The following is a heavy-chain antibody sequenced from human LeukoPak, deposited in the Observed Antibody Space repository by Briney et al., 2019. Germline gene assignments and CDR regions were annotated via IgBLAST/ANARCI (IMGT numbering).Heavy chain of an antibody. CDR1: GFTFSSYS. CDR3: ARRGYSYGPSYYFDY. Sequence: GGSLRLSCAASGFTFSSYSMNWVRQAPGKGLEWVSSISSSSSYIYYADSVKGRFTISRDNAKNSLYLQMNSLRAEDTAVYYCARRGYSYGPSYYFDYWGQGTLVTVSS. V-gene: IGHV3-21*04. J-gene: IGHJ4*02. CDR2: ISSSSSYI. D-gene: IGHD5-18*01.